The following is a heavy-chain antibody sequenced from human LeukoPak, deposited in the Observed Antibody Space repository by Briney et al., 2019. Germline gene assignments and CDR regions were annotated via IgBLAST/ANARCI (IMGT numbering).Heavy chain of an antibody. J-gene: IGHJ6*03. V-gene: IGHV4-38-2*02. Sequence: PSETLSLTCAVSGYSISSGYYWGWIRQPPGEGLEWIGNIYHSGSTYYNPSLESRVTISVDRSKNQFSLKLSSVTAADTAVYYCAREPRYYMDVWGKGTTVTVSS. CDR1: GYSISSGYY. CDR2: IYHSGST. CDR3: AREPRYYMDV.